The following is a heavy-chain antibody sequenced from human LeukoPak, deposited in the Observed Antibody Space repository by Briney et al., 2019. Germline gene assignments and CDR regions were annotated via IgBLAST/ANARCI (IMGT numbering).Heavy chain of an antibody. V-gene: IGHV4-59*01. Sequence: PSETLSLTCTVPGGSISSYYWSWIRQPPGKGLEWIGYIYYSGSTNYNPSLKSRVTISVDTSKNQFSLKLSSVTAADTAVCYCARSDDYGDYEGRGPFDYWGQGTLVTVSS. CDR2: IYYSGST. CDR1: GGSISSYY. CDR3: ARSDDYGDYEGRGPFDY. J-gene: IGHJ4*02. D-gene: IGHD4-17*01.